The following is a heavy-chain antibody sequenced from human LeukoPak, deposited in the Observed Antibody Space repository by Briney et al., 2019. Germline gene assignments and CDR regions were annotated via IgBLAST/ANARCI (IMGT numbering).Heavy chain of an antibody. Sequence: GGSLRLSCAASGFTFSSYAMHWVRQAPGKGLEWVAVISYDGSNKYYADSVKGRFTISRDNSKNTLYLQMNSLRAEDTAVYYCARPPNSSGWPYYFDYWGQGTLVTVSS. CDR2: ISYDGSNK. V-gene: IGHV3-30-3*01. J-gene: IGHJ4*02. D-gene: IGHD6-19*01. CDR3: ARPPNSSGWPYYFDY. CDR1: GFTFSSYA.